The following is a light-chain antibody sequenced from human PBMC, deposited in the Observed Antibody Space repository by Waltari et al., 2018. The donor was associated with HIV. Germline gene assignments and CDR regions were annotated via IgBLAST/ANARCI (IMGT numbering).Light chain of an antibody. CDR3: QQYNSDFCT. V-gene: IGKV1-5*03. CDR1: QNVSTW. CDR2: KAS. Sequence: IQMTQFPSILPASVGDRVTITVRASQNVSTWSAWYQQRPGLAPKLLIYKASTLEYGVPARFSGSGSWTNFTLTISSLHPDDFAAYYCQQYNSDFCTFGLGTKLDLK. J-gene: IGKJ3*01.